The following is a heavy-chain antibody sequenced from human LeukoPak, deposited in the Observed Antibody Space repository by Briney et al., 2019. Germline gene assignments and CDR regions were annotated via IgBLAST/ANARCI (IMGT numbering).Heavy chain of an antibody. J-gene: IGHJ4*02. D-gene: IGHD6-13*01. Sequence: ASVKVSCRASGYTFTSYYIHWVRQAPGQGLEWMGIINPSGGSTTYAQKFQGRVAMTRDTSTSRVYMEVSSLRSEDTAVYYCARTYSSSDEFDYWGQGTLVTVSS. CDR3: ARTYSSSDEFDY. CDR1: GYTFTSYY. CDR2: INPSGGST. V-gene: IGHV1-46*01.